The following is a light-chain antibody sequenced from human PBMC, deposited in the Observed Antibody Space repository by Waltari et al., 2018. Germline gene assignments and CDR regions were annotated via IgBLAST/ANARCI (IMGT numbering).Light chain of an antibody. J-gene: IGLJ1*01. CDR2: EVI. CDR1: SNDVGGYNY. Sequence: QSALTQPPSASGSPGQSVTIPCAGTSNDVGGYNYVSWYQQHPGKAPKLIIYEVIKRPSGVPDRFSGSKSGNTASLTVSGLQADDEAAYYCSSYAGGNNPYVFGTGTEVTVL. V-gene: IGLV2-8*01. CDR3: SSYAGGNNPYV.